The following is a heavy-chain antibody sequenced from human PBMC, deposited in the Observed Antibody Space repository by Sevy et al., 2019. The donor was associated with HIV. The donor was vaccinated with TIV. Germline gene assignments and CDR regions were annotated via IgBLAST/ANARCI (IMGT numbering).Heavy chain of an antibody. CDR2: ISGNGGRT. J-gene: IGHJ3*02. CDR3: AKGAVANAFDI. Sequence: GGSLRLSCAASGFTFSSYAMSWVRQAPGKGLEWVSEISGNGGRTYYADSVKSRFTVSSDNSKNTLYLQMNSLRAEDTAVYYCAKGAVANAFDIWGQGTMVTVSS. V-gene: IGHV3-23*01. D-gene: IGHD2-21*01. CDR1: GFTFSSYA.